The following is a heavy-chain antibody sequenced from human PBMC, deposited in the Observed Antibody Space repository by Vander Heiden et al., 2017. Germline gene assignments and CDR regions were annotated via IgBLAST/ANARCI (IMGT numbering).Heavy chain of an antibody. D-gene: IGHD3-10*01. J-gene: IGHJ4*02. CDR3: AKYYYGSGSTAFDY. CDR1: GFTFTSYA. Sequence: EVQLLESGGGLVQPGGSLRLSCAASGFTFTSYAMSWVRQAPGKGLEGVSAISGGGETTYYADAVKGRFTISRDNSKNTLYLQMNSLRAEDTAVYYCAKYYYGSGSTAFDYWGQGTLVTVSS. CDR2: ISGGGETT. V-gene: IGHV3-23*01.